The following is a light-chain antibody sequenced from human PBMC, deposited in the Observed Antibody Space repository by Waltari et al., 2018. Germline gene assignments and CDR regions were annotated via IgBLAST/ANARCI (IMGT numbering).Light chain of an antibody. CDR3: HSRDSSSTHVGI. CDR1: SLRNYY. V-gene: IGLV3-19*01. J-gene: IGLJ1*01. CDR2: SDN. Sequence: SSELTQDPAVSVALGQTVRITCHGASLRNYYASWYRQKPGQAPEVVIYSDNNRPSGIPDRFSGSSSGDTASLTITGAQAEDEADYYCHSRDSSSTHVGIFGTGTQVSVL.